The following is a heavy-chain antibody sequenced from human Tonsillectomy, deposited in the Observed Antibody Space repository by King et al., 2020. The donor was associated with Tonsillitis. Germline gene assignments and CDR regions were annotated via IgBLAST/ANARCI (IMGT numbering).Heavy chain of an antibody. CDR2: ISGSGGST. J-gene: IGHJ5*02. CDR3: AKVGQPYYDFWSGHRNWFDP. Sequence: VQLVESGGGLVQPGGSLRLSCAASGFTFSTYPMSWVRQAPGKGLEWVSAISGSGGSTYHADSVKGRFTISRDNSKNTLYLQMNSLRAEDTAVYYCAKVGQPYYDFWSGHRNWFDPCGQGTLVTVSS. CDR1: GFTFSTYP. D-gene: IGHD3-3*01. V-gene: IGHV3-23*04.